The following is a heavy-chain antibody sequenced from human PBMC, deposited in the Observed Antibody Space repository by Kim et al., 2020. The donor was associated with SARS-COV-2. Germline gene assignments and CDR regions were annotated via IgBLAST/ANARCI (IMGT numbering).Heavy chain of an antibody. CDR2: ISWNSGSI. CDR1: GFTFDDYA. Sequence: GGSLRLSCAASGFTFDDYAMHWVRQAPGKGLEWVSGISWNSGSIGYADSVKGRFTISSDNAKNSLYLQMNSLRAEDTALYYCAKAIAVAGTVYDAFDIWG. CDR3: AKAIAVAGTVYDAFDI. V-gene: IGHV3-9*01. D-gene: IGHD6-19*01. J-gene: IGHJ3*02.